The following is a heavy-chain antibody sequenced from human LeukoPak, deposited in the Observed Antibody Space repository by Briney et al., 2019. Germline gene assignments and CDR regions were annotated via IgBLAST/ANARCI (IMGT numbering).Heavy chain of an antibody. D-gene: IGHD2-15*01. CDR3: ARAFVVAESAHAWFDP. Sequence: SETLSLTCTVSGYSISSGYYWGWIRQPPGKGLEWIGSIYHSGSTYYNPSLKSRVTISVDTSKNQFSLKLSSVTAADTAVYYCARAFVVAESAHAWFDPCGQGTLVTVSS. CDR2: IYHSGST. V-gene: IGHV4-38-2*02. CDR1: GYSISSGYY. J-gene: IGHJ5*02.